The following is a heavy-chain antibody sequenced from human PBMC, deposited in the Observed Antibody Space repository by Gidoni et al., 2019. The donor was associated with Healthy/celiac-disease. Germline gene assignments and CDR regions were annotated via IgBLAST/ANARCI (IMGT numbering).Heavy chain of an antibody. CDR2: FSGVVVSP. D-gene: IGHD6-6*01. CDR1: GFTFSSYA. CDR3: AKAVAARGFDD. V-gene: IGHV3-23*01. J-gene: IGHJ4*02. Sequence: VQRLASGGGLVQQGGSLRLSCAASGFTFSSYAMSGVRQAPGKELELVASFSGVVVSPYYADSVKGLFTISSDSAKNTLYLQMNSRRAEDTAGEDWAKAVAARGFDDGGQGTLVTVAS.